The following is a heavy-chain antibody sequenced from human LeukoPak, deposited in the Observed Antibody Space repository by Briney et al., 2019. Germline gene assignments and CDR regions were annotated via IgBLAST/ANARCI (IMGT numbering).Heavy chain of an antibody. CDR3: AKTGFQWGYYFYYMDV. V-gene: IGHV3-30*02. CDR2: IRHDGSNI. Sequence: QAGGSLRLSCAASGFTFSSYAMHWVRQAPGKGLEWMTFIRHDGSNIDYADSVKGRFTISRDNSKNTLYLQMNSLIVEDTAVYYCAKTGFQWGYYFYYMDVWGKGTTVTVSS. D-gene: IGHD1-14*01. J-gene: IGHJ6*03. CDR1: GFTFSSYA.